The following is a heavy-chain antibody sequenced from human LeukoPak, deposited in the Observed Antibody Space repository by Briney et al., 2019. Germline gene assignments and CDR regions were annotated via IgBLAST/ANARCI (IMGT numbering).Heavy chain of an antibody. D-gene: IGHD2-2*01. CDR1: GYTFNGYY. CDR3: ATDHCSSTSCYPDY. J-gene: IGHJ4*02. CDR2: INPNSGGT. Sequence: ASVKVSCKASGYTFNGYYMLWVRQAPGQGLEWMGWINPNSGGTNYAQKFQGRVTMTRDTSISTAYMELSRLRSDDTAVYYCATDHCSSTSCYPDYWGQGTLVTVSS. V-gene: IGHV1-2*02.